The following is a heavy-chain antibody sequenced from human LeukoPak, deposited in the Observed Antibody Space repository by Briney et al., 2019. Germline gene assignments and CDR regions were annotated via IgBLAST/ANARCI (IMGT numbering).Heavy chain of an antibody. J-gene: IGHJ4*02. CDR1: GFTVSSNY. V-gene: IGHV3-23*01. CDR2: ISGSGGST. Sequence: GGSLRLSCAASGFTVSSNYMSWVRQAPGKGLEWVSAISGSGGSTYYADSVKGRFTISRDNSKNTLYLQMNSLRAEDTAVYYCAKGDYYDSSGPDYWGQGTLVTVSS. CDR3: AKGDYYDSSGPDY. D-gene: IGHD3-22*01.